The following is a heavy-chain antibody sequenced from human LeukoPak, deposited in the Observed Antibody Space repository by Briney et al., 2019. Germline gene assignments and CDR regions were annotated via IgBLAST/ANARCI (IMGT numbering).Heavy chain of an antibody. CDR1: AYTFTGYY. J-gene: IGHJ2*01. V-gene: IGHV1-2*02. Sequence: ASVKVTCKASAYTFTGYYLHWVRQAPGQGLEWMGWINPNSGGTNYAQKFQGRVTMTRDTSISTAYMELSRLRSDDTAVYYCARDEAYCGGDCLRWYFDLWGRGTLVTVSS. CDR3: ARDEAYCGGDCLRWYFDL. D-gene: IGHD2-21*02. CDR2: INPNSGGT.